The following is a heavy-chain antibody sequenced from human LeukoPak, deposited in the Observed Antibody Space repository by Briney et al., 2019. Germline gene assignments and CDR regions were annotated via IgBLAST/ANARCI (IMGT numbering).Heavy chain of an antibody. J-gene: IGHJ4*02. CDR1: GLTFRTYG. Sequence: PGGSLRLSCAASGLTFRTYGMNWVRQAPGKGLEWVSYISSRSSTIFYAGSVKGRFTISRDNAKNSLYLQMNSLRDEDTAVYYCARDSGLIVGALNFDYWGQGTLVTVSS. CDR2: ISSRSSTI. D-gene: IGHD1-26*01. V-gene: IGHV3-48*02. CDR3: ARDSGLIVGALNFDY.